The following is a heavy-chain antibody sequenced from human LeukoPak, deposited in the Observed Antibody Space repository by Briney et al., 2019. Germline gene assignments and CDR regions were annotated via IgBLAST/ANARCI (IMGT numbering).Heavy chain of an antibody. CDR1: GGSISSYY. J-gene: IGHJ6*03. D-gene: IGHD2-21*01. CDR2: IYASGSA. Sequence: PSETLSLTCTVSGGSISSYYWSWIRQPAGKGLEWIGRIYASGSANYNPSLESRVTISVDTSKNQFSLMLSSVTAADTAVYYCARAYCGGDCYWPHYYYYMDVWGRGTTVTVSS. CDR3: ARAYCGGDCYWPHYYYYMDV. V-gene: IGHV4-4*07.